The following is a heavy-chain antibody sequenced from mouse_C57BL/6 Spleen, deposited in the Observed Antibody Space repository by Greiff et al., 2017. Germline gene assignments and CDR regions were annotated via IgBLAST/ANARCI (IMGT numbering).Heavy chain of an antibody. J-gene: IGHJ2*01. V-gene: IGHV1-82*01. CDR3: ARFITGFDY. CDR1: GYAFSSSW. Sequence: VQLQQSGPELVKPGASVKISCKASGYAFSSSWMNWVKQRPGKGLEWIGRIYPGDGDTNYNGKFKGKATLTADKYSSPAYMQLSSLTSEDSAVYFCARFITGFDYWGQGTTLTVSS. CDR2: IYPGDGDT. D-gene: IGHD1-1*01.